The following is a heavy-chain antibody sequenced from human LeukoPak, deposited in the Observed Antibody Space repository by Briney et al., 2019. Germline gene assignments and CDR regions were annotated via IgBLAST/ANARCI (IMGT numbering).Heavy chain of an antibody. D-gene: IGHD2-2*01. CDR1: GYTFTGYY. J-gene: IGHJ5*02. CDR3: ATSQYCSSTSCGNT. V-gene: IGHV1-2*02. Sequence: ASVKVSCKASGYTFTGYYMHWVRQAPGQGLEWMGWINPNSGGTNYAQKFQDRVTMTRDTSISTAYMELSRLRSDDTAVYYCATSQYCSSTSCGNTWGQGTLVTVSS. CDR2: INPNSGGT.